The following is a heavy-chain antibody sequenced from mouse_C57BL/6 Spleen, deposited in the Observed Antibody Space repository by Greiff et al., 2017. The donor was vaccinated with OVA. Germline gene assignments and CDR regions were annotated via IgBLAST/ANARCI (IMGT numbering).Heavy chain of an antibody. CDR2: INPSTGGT. J-gene: IGHJ3*01. V-gene: IGHV1-42*01. CDR1: GYSFTGYY. D-gene: IGHD1-1*01. CDR3: ARGGLDYYGSSYEFAY. Sequence: VQLQQSGPELVKPGASVKISCKASGYSFTGYYMNWVKQSPEKSLEWIGEINPSTGGTTYNQKFKAKATLTVDKSSSTAYMQLKSLTSEDSAVYYCARGGLDYYGSSYEFAYWGQGTLVTVSA.